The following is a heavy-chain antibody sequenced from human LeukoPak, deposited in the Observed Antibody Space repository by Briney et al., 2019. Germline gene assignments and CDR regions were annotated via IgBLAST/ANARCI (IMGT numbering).Heavy chain of an antibody. Sequence: QPGGSLRLSCAASGFTFSSYAMNWVRQAPGMGLEWVSAMSYSGSSTYYADSVKGRFTISRDNSKNTLYLQMNSLRAEDTAVYYCAKDRSSSFSGFLEYWGQGTLVTVSS. CDR2: MSYSGSST. V-gene: IGHV3-23*01. J-gene: IGHJ4*02. CDR1: GFTFSSYA. CDR3: AKDRSSSFSGFLEY. D-gene: IGHD6-6*01.